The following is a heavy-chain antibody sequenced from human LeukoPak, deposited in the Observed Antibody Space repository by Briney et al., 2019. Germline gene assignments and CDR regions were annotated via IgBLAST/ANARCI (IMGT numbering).Heavy chain of an antibody. CDR1: GYTFTGYY. D-gene: IGHD3-22*01. J-gene: IGHJ4*02. V-gene: IGHV1-2*02. Sequence: ASVKVSCKASGYTFTGYYMHWVRQAPGQGLEWMGWINPNSSGTNYAQKFQGRVTMTRDTSISTAYMELSRLRSDDTAVYYCARGDADSSGYAPGWGQGTLVTVSS. CDR3: ARGDADSSGYAPG. CDR2: INPNSSGT.